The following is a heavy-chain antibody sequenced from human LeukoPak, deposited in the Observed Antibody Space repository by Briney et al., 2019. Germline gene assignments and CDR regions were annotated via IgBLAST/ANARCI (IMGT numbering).Heavy chain of an antibody. CDR3: ARGAYGDK. V-gene: IGHV1-18*01. J-gene: IGHJ4*02. CDR1: GYTLTSYG. Sequence: ASLTVSCAASGYTLTSYGINWMRQAPGQGLEWMGWISTQSGNTNYAQKVQGRLTLTTDRSTNTAYMELRSLRSDDTAVYYCARGAYGDKWGQGTMVTVSS. D-gene: IGHD4-17*01. CDR2: ISTQSGNT.